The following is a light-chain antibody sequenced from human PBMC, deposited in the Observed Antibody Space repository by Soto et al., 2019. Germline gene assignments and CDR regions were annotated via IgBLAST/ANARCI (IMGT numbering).Light chain of an antibody. CDR1: QRVSSD. V-gene: IGKV3-15*01. CDR3: QQYNNWPPGS. CDR2: RAS. J-gene: IGKJ2*03. Sequence: EIVRTQSPATLSVSPGERATLSCRASQRVSSDLAWYQQKPGQAPRLLIYRASTRATGIPARFSGSGSGTEFSLTISSLQSEDFAVYYCQQYNNWPPGSFGQGTKLEIK.